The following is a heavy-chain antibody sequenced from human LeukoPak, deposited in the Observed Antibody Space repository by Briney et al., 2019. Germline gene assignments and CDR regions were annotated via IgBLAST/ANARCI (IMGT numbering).Heavy chain of an antibody. CDR3: ARDLEGMDSSSKVDY. J-gene: IGHJ4*02. V-gene: IGHV3-30-3*01. Sequence: PGRSLRLSCAASGFTFSSYAMHWVRQAPGKGLEWVAVISYDGSNKYYADSVKGRFTISRDNSKNTLYLQMNSLRAEDTAVYYCARDLEGMDSSSKVDYWGQGTLVTVSS. CDR2: ISYDGSNK. CDR1: GFTFSSYA. D-gene: IGHD6-6*01.